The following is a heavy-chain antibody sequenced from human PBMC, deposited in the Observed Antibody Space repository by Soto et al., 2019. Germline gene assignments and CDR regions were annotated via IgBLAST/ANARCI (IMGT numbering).Heavy chain of an antibody. CDR2: IKTDGSEK. CDR3: ASSMGRGGNDY. CDR1: GFTFSDYW. V-gene: IGHV3-7*05. D-gene: IGHD3-10*01. Sequence: EVQQLESGGGLVQPGGSLGLSCAASGFTFSDYWMSWFRQAPGKGLECVANIKTDGSEKYYVDPVKGRFTISRDNAKNSLYLQMNSLRAEDSAVYYCASSMGRGGNDYWGQGTLVAVSS. J-gene: IGHJ4*02.